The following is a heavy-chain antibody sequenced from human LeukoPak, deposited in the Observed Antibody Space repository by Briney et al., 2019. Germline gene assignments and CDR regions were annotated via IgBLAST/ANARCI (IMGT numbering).Heavy chain of an antibody. CDR3: ARDSTLPPQQSFRNTGLRGGTPNDILTGSFDY. CDR2: TYYRSKWYN. CDR1: GDSVSSNSAA. V-gene: IGHV6-1*01. J-gene: IGHJ4*02. D-gene: IGHD3-9*01. Sequence: SQTLSLTCAISGDSVSSNSAAWNWIRQSPSRGLEWLGRTYYRSKWYNYYAVSVKSRITINPDTSKNQFSLQLNSVTPEDTAVYYCARDSTLPPQQSFRNTGLRGGTPNDILTGSFDYWGQGTLVTVSS.